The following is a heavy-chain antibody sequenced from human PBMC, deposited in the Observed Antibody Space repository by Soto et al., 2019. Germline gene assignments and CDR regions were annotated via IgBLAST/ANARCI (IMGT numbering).Heavy chain of an antibody. Sequence: GGSLRLSCAASGFTFDDYAMHWVRQAPGKGLEWVSGISWNSGSIGYADSVKGRFTISRDNAKNSLYLQMNSLRAEDTALYYCAKGARGYYYYYMDVWGKGTTVTVSS. V-gene: IGHV3-9*01. J-gene: IGHJ6*03. CDR3: AKGARGYYYYYMDV. CDR2: ISWNSGSI. CDR1: GFTFDDYA. D-gene: IGHD3-10*01.